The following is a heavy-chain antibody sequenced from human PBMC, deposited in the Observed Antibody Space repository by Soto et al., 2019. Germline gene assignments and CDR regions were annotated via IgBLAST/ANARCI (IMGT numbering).Heavy chain of an antibody. Sequence: SETLSLTCTVSGVSVSSGSFYWAWIRQPPGKGLEWIGFGSYSGTTNYKPSLKSRVTISVDTSRSQISLKVSSLTAADTAVYYCDRGATVTQFAYWGRGTPVTVSS. V-gene: IGHV4-61*01. D-gene: IGHD4-17*01. J-gene: IGHJ4*02. CDR2: GSYSGTT. CDR3: DRGATVTQFAY. CDR1: GVSVSSGSFY.